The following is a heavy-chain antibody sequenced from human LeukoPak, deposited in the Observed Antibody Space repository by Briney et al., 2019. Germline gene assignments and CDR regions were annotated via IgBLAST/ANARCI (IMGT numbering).Heavy chain of an antibody. Sequence: GGSLTLSCAASGFTFSGSAMHWVCQASGKGLEWVGRIRSKANSYATAYAASVKGRFTISRDDSKNTAYLQMNSLKTEDTAVYYCTRMGTDYYSSGSYYNVDYWGQGTLVTVSS. D-gene: IGHD3-10*01. CDR3: TRMGTDYYSSGSYYNVDY. CDR2: IRSKANSYAT. J-gene: IGHJ4*02. V-gene: IGHV3-73*01. CDR1: GFTFSGSA.